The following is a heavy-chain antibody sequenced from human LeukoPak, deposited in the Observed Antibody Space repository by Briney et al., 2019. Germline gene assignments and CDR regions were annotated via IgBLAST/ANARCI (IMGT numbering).Heavy chain of an antibody. V-gene: IGHV3-30*02. CDR3: AKDVSQGRLLSAAAATTAFDY. J-gene: IGHJ4*02. CDR2: IRYDGSNK. D-gene: IGHD6-13*01. Sequence: GGSLRLSCAASGFTFSSYAMSWVRQAPGKGLEWVAFIRYDGSNKYYADSVKGRFTISRDNSKNTLYLQMNSLRAEDTALYYCAKDVSQGRLLSAAAATTAFDYWGQGTLVTVSS. CDR1: GFTFSSYA.